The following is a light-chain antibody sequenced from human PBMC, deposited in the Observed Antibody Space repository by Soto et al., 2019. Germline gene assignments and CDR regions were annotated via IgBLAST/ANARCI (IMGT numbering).Light chain of an antibody. J-gene: IGLJ3*02. V-gene: IGLV2-14*01. Sequence: QSALTQPASVSGSPGQSITISCTGTSSDVGGYKYVSWYQQHPGKAPNLMIYEFSNRPSGVSNRFSGSKSGNTASLTISGLQAEDEADYYCSSYTGSSTLGVFGGGTKLTVL. CDR3: SSYTGSSTLGV. CDR1: SSDVGGYKY. CDR2: EFS.